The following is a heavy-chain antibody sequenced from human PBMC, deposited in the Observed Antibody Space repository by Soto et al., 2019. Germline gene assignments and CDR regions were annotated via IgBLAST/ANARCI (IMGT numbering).Heavy chain of an antibody. CDR2: IKSKTDGGTT. CDR3: TTDNTLDYPDAFDI. CDR1: GFTFSNAW. D-gene: IGHD4-17*01. Sequence: EVQLVESGGGLVKPGGSLRLSCAASGFTFSNAWMSWVRQAPGKGLEWVGRIKSKTDGGTTDYAAPVKGRFTISRDDSKNTLYLQMNSLKTEDTAVYYCTTDNTLDYPDAFDIRGQGTMVTVSS. J-gene: IGHJ3*02. V-gene: IGHV3-15*01.